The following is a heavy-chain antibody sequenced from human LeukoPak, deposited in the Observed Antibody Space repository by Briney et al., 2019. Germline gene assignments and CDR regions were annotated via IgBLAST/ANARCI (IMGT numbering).Heavy chain of an antibody. Sequence: GASVKVSCKASGYTFSSYALHWVRQAPGQGLEWMGWINAANGNTKYSQNFQGRVTITRDTSATTAYMELSGLRSEDTAVYYCAREGTWDCSSSTCYRWFDPWGQGTLVTASS. CDR3: AREGTWDCSSSTCYRWFDP. D-gene: IGHD2-2*02. J-gene: IGHJ5*02. CDR2: INAANGNT. V-gene: IGHV1-3*01. CDR1: GYTFSSYA.